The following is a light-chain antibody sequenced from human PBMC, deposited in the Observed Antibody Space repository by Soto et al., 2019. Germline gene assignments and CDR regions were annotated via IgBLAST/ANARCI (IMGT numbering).Light chain of an antibody. CDR1: QIVGRW. Sequence: DIQMTQSPSTLSASVGDRITITCRASQIVGRWLAWYQQKPGKAPDLLIYDVSTLEVGVPSRISGSGSGTEFPLIISVLRPDDFATYCCQLNNTFLTFGPGTRVDFK. J-gene: IGKJ3*01. V-gene: IGKV1-5*01. CDR3: QLNNTFLT. CDR2: DVS.